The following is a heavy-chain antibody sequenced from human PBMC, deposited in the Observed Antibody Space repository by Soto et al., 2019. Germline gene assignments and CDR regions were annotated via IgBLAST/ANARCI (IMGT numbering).Heavy chain of an antibody. CDR1: GGSFSGYY. V-gene: IGHV4-34*01. Sequence: PSETLSLTCAVYGGSFSGYYWSWIRQPPGKGLEWIGEINHSGSTNYNPSLKSRVTISVDTSKNQFSLKLSSVTAADTAVYYCARGREGATLAYYYYGMDVWGQGTKVTVSS. CDR3: ARGREGATLAYYYYGMDV. D-gene: IGHD1-26*01. CDR2: INHSGST. J-gene: IGHJ6*02.